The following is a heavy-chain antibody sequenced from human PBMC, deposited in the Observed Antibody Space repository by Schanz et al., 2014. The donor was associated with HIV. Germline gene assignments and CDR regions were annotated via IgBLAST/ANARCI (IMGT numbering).Heavy chain of an antibody. CDR2: ITGSGGHT. J-gene: IGHJ4*02. Sequence: EVQLLESGGGLAQPGGSLRLSCAASGLTFNSYAMIWVRQAPGKGLEWVSTITGSGGHTYYAASVKGRFTISRDNSKNTLYLQMNSLRAEDTAVYYCARHPRPYSSSWYEYYFDYWGQGTLVTVSS. D-gene: IGHD6-13*01. CDR1: GLTFNSYA. CDR3: ARHPRPYSSSWYEYYFDY. V-gene: IGHV3-23*01.